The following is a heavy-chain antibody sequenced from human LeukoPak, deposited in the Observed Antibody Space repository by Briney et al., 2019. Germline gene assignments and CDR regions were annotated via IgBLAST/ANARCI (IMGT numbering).Heavy chain of an antibody. J-gene: IGHJ6*02. CDR1: GYTFTSYG. CDR3: ARTTVNFYSYYYGMDV. Sequence: ASVKVSCKASGYTFTSYGINWVRQATGQGLEWMGWMNPNSGNTGYAQKFQGRVTMTRNTSISTAYMELSSLRSEDTAVYYCARTTVNFYSYYYGMDVWGQGTTVTVSS. CDR2: MNPNSGNT. D-gene: IGHD4-11*01. V-gene: IGHV1-8*01.